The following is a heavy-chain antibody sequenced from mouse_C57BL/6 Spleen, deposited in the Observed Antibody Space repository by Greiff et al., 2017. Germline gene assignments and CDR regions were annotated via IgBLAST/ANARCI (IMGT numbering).Heavy chain of an antibody. D-gene: IGHD2-1*01. CDR3: ARSGGNYWYFDV. CDR1: GYTFTSYW. CDR2: IDPSDSYT. V-gene: IGHV1-50*01. J-gene: IGHJ1*03. Sequence: QVQLQQPGAELVKPGASVKLSCKASGYTFTSYWMQWVKQRPGQGLEWIGEIDPSDSYTNYNQKLKGKATLTVDTSSSTAYMQLSSLTSEDSAVYYCARSGGNYWYFDVWGTGTTVTVSS.